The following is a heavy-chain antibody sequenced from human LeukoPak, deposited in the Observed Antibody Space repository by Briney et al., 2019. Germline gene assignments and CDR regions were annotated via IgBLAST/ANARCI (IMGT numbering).Heavy chain of an antibody. CDR3: AKLYSSGWLGLSS. CDR2: ISGDGGRT. V-gene: IGHV3-23*01. Sequence: PGGSLRLSCAASGFAFSNHAMSWVRQAPGKGLEWVSGISGDGGRTWYADSVKGRFIISRDNSKNTLYLQMSSLRAEDTAVYYCAKLYSSGWLGLSSWGQGTLVTVSS. J-gene: IGHJ5*02. CDR1: GFAFSNHA. D-gene: IGHD6-19*01.